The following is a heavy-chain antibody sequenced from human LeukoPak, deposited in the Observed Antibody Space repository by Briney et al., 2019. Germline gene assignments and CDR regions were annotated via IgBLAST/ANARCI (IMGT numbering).Heavy chain of an antibody. Sequence: GGSLRLSCAASGFTFSSYWMHWVRQAPGKGLVWVSRINSDGSSTSYADSVKGRFTISRDNAKNTLYLEMNSLRAEDTAVYYCARDYGRSRDYGMDVWGQGTTVTVSS. CDR3: ARDYGRSRDYGMDV. CDR2: INSDGSST. D-gene: IGHD3-10*01. J-gene: IGHJ6*02. V-gene: IGHV3-74*01. CDR1: GFTFSSYW.